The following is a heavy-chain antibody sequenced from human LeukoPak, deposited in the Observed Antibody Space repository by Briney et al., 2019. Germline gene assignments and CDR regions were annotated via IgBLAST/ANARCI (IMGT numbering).Heavy chain of an antibody. D-gene: IGHD2-2*01. V-gene: IGHV4-59*01. CDR2: IYYSGST. CDR1: NGSISDDY. J-gene: IGHJ4*02. Sequence: SETLSLTCIISNGSISDDYWSWIRQPPGKGLEWIGYIYYSGSTNYNPSLKSRVTISVDRSKNQFSLKLGSLTAADTAVYYCARSAAGHQYYFDYWGRGTLVTVSS. CDR3: ARSAAGHQYYFDY.